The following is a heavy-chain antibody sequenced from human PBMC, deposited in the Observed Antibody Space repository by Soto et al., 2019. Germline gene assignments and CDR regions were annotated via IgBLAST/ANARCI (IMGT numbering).Heavy chain of an antibody. Sequence: QVQLVEAGGGVVQPGRSLRLSCAASGFTFSTYGMHWVRQAPGKGLEWVTFLSYDGGNKFCADSVMGRFTISRDNSKNPLYLQMNSLRAGDTAVYYCAKDRVEAYCSSTSCYYYGMDAWGQGTTVTVSS. CDR3: AKDRVEAYCSSTSCYYYGMDA. V-gene: IGHV3-30*18. CDR2: LSYDGGNK. J-gene: IGHJ6*02. CDR1: GFTFSTYG. D-gene: IGHD2-2*01.